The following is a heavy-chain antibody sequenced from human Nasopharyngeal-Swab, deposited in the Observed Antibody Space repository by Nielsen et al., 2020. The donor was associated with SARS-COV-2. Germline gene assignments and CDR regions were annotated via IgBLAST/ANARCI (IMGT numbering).Heavy chain of an antibody. J-gene: IGHJ5*02. CDR3: ARSCATVGCPFDP. CDR2: ISPNSGGT. CDR1: GYTFSDYF. D-gene: IGHD2-15*01. Sequence: ASVKVSCKISGYTFSDYFIHWVRQAPGQGLEWMGRISPNSGGTNFAQKFRGRVTVTRDASISTAYLELTGLTSDDTAAYYCARSCATVGCPFDPWGQGTLVTVSS. V-gene: IGHV1-2*06.